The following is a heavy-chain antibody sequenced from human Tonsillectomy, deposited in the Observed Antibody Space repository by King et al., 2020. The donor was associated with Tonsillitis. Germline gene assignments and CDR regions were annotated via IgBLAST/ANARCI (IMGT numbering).Heavy chain of an antibody. D-gene: IGHD3-22*01. V-gene: IGHV2-70*01. CDR1: GFSLSTSGMC. Sequence: TLKESGPALVKPTQTLTLTCTFSGFSLSTSGMCVSWIRQPPGKALEWLALIDWDDDKYYSTSLKTRLTISKDTSKNQVVLTMTNMDPVHTATYYCARVTYYSDSSGYWDAFDIWGQGTMVTVSS. J-gene: IGHJ3*02. CDR2: IDWDDDK. CDR3: ARVTYYSDSSGYWDAFDI.